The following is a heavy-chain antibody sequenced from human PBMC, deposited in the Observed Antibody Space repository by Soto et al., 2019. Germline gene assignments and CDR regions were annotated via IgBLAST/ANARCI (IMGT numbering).Heavy chain of an antibody. D-gene: IGHD5-18*01. V-gene: IGHV3-48*02. CDR3: ARDQDTAMVSPYYYYGMDV. Sequence: GGSLRLSCAASGFTFSSYSMNWVRQAPGKGLEWVSYISSSSSTIYYADSVKGRFTISRDNAKNSLYLQMNSLRDEDTAVCYCARDQDTAMVSPYYYYGMDVWGQGTTVTVSS. CDR1: GFTFSSYS. J-gene: IGHJ6*02. CDR2: ISSSSSTI.